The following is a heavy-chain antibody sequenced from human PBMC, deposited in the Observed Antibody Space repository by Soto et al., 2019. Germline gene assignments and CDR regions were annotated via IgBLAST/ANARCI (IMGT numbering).Heavy chain of an antibody. Sequence: EVQLVESGGGLVQPGGSLRLSCAASGFTFSTYWMHWVPQAPGKGLVWVSRINSDGSSTYYADSVKGRFTISRDNAKNPLYLQMNRLRAEDTAVYYCTNGFDPWGQGTLVSVSS. CDR1: GFTFSTYW. CDR3: TNGFDP. V-gene: IGHV3-74*01. CDR2: INSDGSST. J-gene: IGHJ5*02.